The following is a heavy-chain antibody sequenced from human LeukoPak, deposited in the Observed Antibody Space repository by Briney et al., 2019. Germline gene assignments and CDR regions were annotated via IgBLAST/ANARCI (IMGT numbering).Heavy chain of an antibody. J-gene: IGHJ4*02. V-gene: IGHV4-59*12. D-gene: IGHD1-26*01. Sequence: MAPETLSLTCTVSGGSISSYYWSWIRQPPGKGLEWIGYIYYSGSTNYNPSLKSRVTMSVDTSKNQFSLKLSSVTAADTAVYYCARVRPRNSGSYSLDYWGQGTLVTVSS. CDR2: IYYSGST. CDR1: GGSISSYY. CDR3: ARVRPRNSGSYSLDY.